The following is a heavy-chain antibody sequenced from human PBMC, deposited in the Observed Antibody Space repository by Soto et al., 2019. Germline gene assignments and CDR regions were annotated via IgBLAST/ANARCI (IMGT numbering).Heavy chain of an antibody. Sequence: ASVKVSCKASGYTFTSYYMHWVRQAPGQGLEWMGIINPSGGSTSYAQKFQGRVTMTRDTSTSTVYMELSSLRSEDTAVYYCARVGERGQQGYYFAYWGQGTLVTVSS. CDR1: GYTFTSYY. V-gene: IGHV1-46*01. J-gene: IGHJ4*02. CDR2: INPSGGST. CDR3: ARVGERGQQGYYFAY. D-gene: IGHD3-16*01.